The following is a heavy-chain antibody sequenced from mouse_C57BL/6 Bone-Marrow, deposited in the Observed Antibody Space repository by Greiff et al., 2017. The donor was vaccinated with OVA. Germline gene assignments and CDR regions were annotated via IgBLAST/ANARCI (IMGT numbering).Heavy chain of an antibody. D-gene: IGHD2-5*01. CDR2: IDPENGDT. CDR3: TTLYYSNFYAMDY. J-gene: IGHJ4*01. V-gene: IGHV14-4*01. CDR1: GFNIKDDY. Sequence: EVQVVESGAELVRPGASVKLSCTASGFNIKDDYMHWVKQRPEQGLEWIGWIDPENGDTEYASKFQGKATITADTSSNTAYLQLSSLTSEDTAVYYCTTLYYSNFYAMDYWGQGTSVTVSS.